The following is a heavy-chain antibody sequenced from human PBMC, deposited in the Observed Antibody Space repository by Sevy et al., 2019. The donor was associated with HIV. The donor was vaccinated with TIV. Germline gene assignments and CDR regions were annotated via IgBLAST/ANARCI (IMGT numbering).Heavy chain of an antibody. Sequence: GGSLRLSCAASGFTFSPYWMTWVRQAPGKGLEWVANIRPDGSDKYYVDSGKGPLTNTRDNAKNSLYLQMNSLRAAETAMYYYASGVAHEYWGQGAVVTVSS. V-gene: IGHV3-7*01. CDR3: ASGVAHEY. J-gene: IGHJ4*02. CDR2: IRPDGSDK. CDR1: GFTFSPYW. D-gene: IGHD2-15*01.